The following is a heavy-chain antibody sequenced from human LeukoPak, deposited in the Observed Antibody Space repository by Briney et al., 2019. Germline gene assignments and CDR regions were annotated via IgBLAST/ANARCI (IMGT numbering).Heavy chain of an antibody. V-gene: IGHV6-1*01. CDR1: GDSVSSNSAA. CDR2: TYFRSKWYY. J-gene: IGHJ4*02. D-gene: IGHD2-21*02. CDR3: ARETPVTRFDS. Sequence: SQTLSLTCAISGDSVSSNSAAWTWIRQSPSRGLEWLGRTYFRSKWYYDYAVSVKSRITVNPDTSKNQFSLHLNSVTPEDTAVYYCARETPVTRFDSWGQGTLVTVSS.